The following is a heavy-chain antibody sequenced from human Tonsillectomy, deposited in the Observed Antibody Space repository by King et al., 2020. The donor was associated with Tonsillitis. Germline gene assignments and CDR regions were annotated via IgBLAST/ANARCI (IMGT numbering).Heavy chain of an antibody. D-gene: IGHD5-24*01. CDR3: STDPEMATINGSGLYYYYVMDV. CDR1: GFTFSNAW. Sequence: VQLVESGGGLVKPGGSLRLSCAASGFTFSNAWMSWVRQVPGKGLEWVGRIKSKTDGGTTDYAAPVKGRFTISRDDSKNTLFLQMNSLKTEDTAVYYCSTDPEMATINGSGLYYYYVMDVWGQGTTVTVSS. V-gene: IGHV3-15*01. CDR2: IKSKTDGGTT. J-gene: IGHJ6*02.